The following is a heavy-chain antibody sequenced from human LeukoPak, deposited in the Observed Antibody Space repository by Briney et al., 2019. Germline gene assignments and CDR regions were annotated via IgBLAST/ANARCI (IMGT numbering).Heavy chain of an antibody. CDR2: ISAYNGNT. Sequence: ASVKVSCKASGYTFTSYGISWVRQAPGQGLEWMGWISAYNGNTNYAQKLQGRVTMTTDTSTSTAYMELRGLRSDDTAVYYCARDLGGITMIASDYWGQGTLVTVSS. CDR3: ARDLGGITMIASDY. J-gene: IGHJ4*02. CDR1: GYTFTSYG. D-gene: IGHD3-22*01. V-gene: IGHV1-18*01.